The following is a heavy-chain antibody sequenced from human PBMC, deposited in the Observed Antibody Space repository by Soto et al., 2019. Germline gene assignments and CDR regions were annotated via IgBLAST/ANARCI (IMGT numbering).Heavy chain of an antibody. CDR1: GFTLRDYT. Sequence: GGSLRLSCAASGFTLRDYTMSWVRRAPGKGLEWVSSIDERGATTSNAESVRGRFTISRDDSKNTLYLQMNSLRDEDTAVYLCAKSRIQGWTRGLYDHWGQGTQVTVSS. CDR2: IDERGATT. V-gene: IGHV3-23*01. D-gene: IGHD6-19*01. J-gene: IGHJ4*02. CDR3: AKSRIQGWTRGLYDH.